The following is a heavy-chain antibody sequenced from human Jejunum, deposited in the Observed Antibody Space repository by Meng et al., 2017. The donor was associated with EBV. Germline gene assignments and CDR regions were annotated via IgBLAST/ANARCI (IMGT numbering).Heavy chain of an antibody. V-gene: IGHV4-30-2*01. CDR3: ARGAYFDY. CDR1: GGSISSGGYS. J-gene: IGHJ4*02. CDR2: IYYSGSA. Sequence: HLQLQDAGSGLVKPSETLSLTCAVSGGSISSGGYSWHWIRQPPGKGLQWIGYIYYSGSAFYNPSLKSRVTLSVDRSKNQFSLNLSSVTAADTAVYYCARGAYFDYWGQGTLVTVSS.